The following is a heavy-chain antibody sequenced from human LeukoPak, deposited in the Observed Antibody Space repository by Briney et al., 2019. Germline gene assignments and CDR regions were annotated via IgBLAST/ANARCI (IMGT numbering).Heavy chain of an antibody. V-gene: IGHV1-3*01. CDR1: GDTLRNSV. Sequence: GASVKVSCKASGDTLRNSVIHWLRQAPGQRPEWMGWINVVNHDTKYSQKFQGRVTITADESTSTAYMELSSLRSEDTAVYYCARATARVIAAAGFYYFDYWGQGTLVTVSS. D-gene: IGHD6-13*01. J-gene: IGHJ4*02. CDR2: INVVNHDT. CDR3: ARATARVIAAAGFYYFDY.